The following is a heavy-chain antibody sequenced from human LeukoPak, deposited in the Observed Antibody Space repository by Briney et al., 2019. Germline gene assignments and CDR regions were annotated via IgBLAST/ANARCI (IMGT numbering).Heavy chain of an antibody. CDR1: GGSISSSSYY. J-gene: IGHJ5*02. CDR3: ARCPRFLEWLLLPENWFDP. Sequence: SETLSLTCTVPGGSISSSSYYWGWIRQPPGKGLEWIGSIYYSGSTYYNPSLKSRVTISVDTSKNQFSLKLSSVTAADTAVYYCARCPRFLEWLLLPENWFDPWGQGTLVTVSS. CDR2: IYYSGST. V-gene: IGHV4-39*07. D-gene: IGHD3-3*01.